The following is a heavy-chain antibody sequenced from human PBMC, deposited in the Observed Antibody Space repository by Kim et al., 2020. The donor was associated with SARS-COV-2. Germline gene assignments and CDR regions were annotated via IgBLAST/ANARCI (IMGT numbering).Heavy chain of an antibody. Sequence: GGSLRLSCAASGFTFDDYAMHWVRQAPGKGLEWVSGISWNSGSIGYADSVKGRFTISRENAKNSLYLQMNSLRAEDTALYYCAKDTSSGWYFGYYFDYWGQGTLVTVSS. J-gene: IGHJ4*02. CDR3: AKDTSSGWYFGYYFDY. D-gene: IGHD6-19*01. V-gene: IGHV3-9*01. CDR2: ISWNSGSI. CDR1: GFTFDDYA.